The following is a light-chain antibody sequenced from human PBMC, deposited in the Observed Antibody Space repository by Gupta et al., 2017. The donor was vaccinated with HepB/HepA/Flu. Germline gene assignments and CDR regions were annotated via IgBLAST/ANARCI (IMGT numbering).Light chain of an antibody. CDR2: DVS. CDR1: SSDVGGYNY. V-gene: IGLV2-14*03. Sequence: QSALTQPASVSGSPGQSITISCTGTSSDVGGYNYVSWYQQHPSKAPKLMIYDVSNRPSGVSNRFSGSKSGNTASLTISGLQAEDEADYYCSSYTSSSTPCVVFGGGTKLTVL. CDR3: SSYTSSSTPCVV. J-gene: IGLJ2*01.